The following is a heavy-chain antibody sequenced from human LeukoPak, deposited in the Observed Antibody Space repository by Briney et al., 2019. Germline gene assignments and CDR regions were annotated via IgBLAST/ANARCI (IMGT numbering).Heavy chain of an antibody. CDR2: IKQDGNEK. CDR1: GFTFGSYW. V-gene: IGHV3-7*01. CDR3: ARYGFRYQYDY. J-gene: IGHJ4*02. Sequence: QAGGSLRLSCAASGFTFGSYWMTWVRQAPGKGLEWVANIKQDGNEKYYMDSVKGRFTISRDDAKNSLYLQMNSLRAEDTAVYYCARYGFRYQYDYWGQGTLVTVSS. D-gene: IGHD2-2*01.